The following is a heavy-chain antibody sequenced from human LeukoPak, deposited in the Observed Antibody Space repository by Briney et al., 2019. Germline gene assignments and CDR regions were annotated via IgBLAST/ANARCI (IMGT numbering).Heavy chain of an antibody. V-gene: IGHV4-34*01. J-gene: IGHJ4*02. CDR3: AGSIAARLDY. CDR1: GGSFSDCY. D-gene: IGHD6-6*01. CDR2: INHSGST. Sequence: KPSETLSLTCAVYGGSFSDCYWSWIRQPPGKGLEWIGEINHSGSTNYNPSLKSRVTISVDTSKNQFSLKLSSVTAADTAVYYCAGSIAARLDYWGQGTLVTVSS.